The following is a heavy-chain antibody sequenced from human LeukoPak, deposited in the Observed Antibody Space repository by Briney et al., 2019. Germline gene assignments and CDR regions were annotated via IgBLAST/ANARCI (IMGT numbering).Heavy chain of an antibody. J-gene: IGHJ3*02. CDR2: INHSGST. D-gene: IGHD3-9*01. Sequence: SESLSLTCAVYGGSFSGYYWSWIRQPPGKGLEWIGEINHSGSTNYNPSLKSRVTISVDTSKNQFSLKLSSVTAADTAVYYCARDGPSYYDILTGYPSAFDIWGQGTMVTVSS. V-gene: IGHV4-34*01. CDR3: ARDGPSYYDILTGYPSAFDI. CDR1: GGSFSGYY.